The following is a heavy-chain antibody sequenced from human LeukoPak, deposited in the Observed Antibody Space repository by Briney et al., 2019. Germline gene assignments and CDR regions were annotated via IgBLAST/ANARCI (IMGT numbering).Heavy chain of an antibody. CDR2: IYYSGST. J-gene: IGHJ3*02. CDR1: GGSISSYY. V-gene: IGHV4-59*01. Sequence: SETLSLTCTVSGGSISSYYWSWIRQPPGKGLEWIGYIYYSGSTNYNPSLKSRVTISVDTSKNQFSLKLSSVTAADTAVYYCAGDFLSSAFDIWGQGTMVTVSS. D-gene: IGHD2/OR15-2a*01. CDR3: AGDFLSSAFDI.